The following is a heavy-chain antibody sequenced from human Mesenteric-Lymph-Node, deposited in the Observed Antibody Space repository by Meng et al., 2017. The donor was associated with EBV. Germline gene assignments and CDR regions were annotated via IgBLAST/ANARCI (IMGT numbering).Heavy chain of an antibody. V-gene: IGHV1-2*06. CDR3: AREGPATAPFY. J-gene: IGHJ4*02. CDR1: GYSFTDNY. D-gene: IGHD6-13*01. Sequence: QGQLVQSGAEGKKPGASVKVSCKASGYSFTDNYLHWVRRAPGQGPEWMGRINPNSGDTIYAQKFQGRVTMTRDTSINTAYMDLSGLTSDDTAMYFCAREGPATAPFYWGQGTLVTVSS. CDR2: INPNSGDT.